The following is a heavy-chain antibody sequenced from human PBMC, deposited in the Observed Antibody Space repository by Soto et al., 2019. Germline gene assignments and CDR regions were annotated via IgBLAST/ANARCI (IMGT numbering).Heavy chain of an antibody. CDR3: ARDYTGRGYFDH. D-gene: IGHD2-8*02. CDR2: INTYSDRT. J-gene: IGHJ4*02. CDR1: GYTFINYG. V-gene: IGHV1-18*04. Sequence: GASVKVSCKASGYTFINYGISWVRQAPGQGLEWLGWINTYSDRTNYAQEFRGRVSMTTEKSTSTVYMELRSLRSGDTALYYCARDYTGRGYFDHWGQGSLVTVSS.